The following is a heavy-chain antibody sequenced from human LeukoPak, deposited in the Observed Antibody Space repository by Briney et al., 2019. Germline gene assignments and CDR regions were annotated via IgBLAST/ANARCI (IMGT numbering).Heavy chain of an antibody. CDR3: AKTGYSSSCDY. CDR1: GFTFSSYA. CDR2: ISYDGSNK. V-gene: IGHV3-30*18. Sequence: PGGSLRLSCAASGFTFSSYAMSWVRQAPGKGLEWVAVISYDGSNKYYADSVKGRFTISRDNSKNTLYLQMNSLGAEDTAVYYCAKTGYSSSCDYWGQGTLVTVSS. D-gene: IGHD6-13*01. J-gene: IGHJ4*02.